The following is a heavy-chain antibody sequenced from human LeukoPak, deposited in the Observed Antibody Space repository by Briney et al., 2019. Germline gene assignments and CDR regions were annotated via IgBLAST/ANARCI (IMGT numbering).Heavy chain of an antibody. CDR3: ASPSSSSLGYGMDV. Sequence: GGSLRLSCAASGFTFSSYSMNWVRQAPGKGLEWVSSISSSSSYIYYADSVKGRFTISRDNAKNSLYLQMNSLRAEDTAVYYCASPSSSSLGYGMDVWGQGTTVTVSS. V-gene: IGHV3-21*01. CDR1: GFTFSSYS. D-gene: IGHD6-13*01. J-gene: IGHJ6*02. CDR2: ISSSSSYI.